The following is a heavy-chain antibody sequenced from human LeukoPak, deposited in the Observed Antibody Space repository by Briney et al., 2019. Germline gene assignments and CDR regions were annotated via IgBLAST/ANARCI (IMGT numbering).Heavy chain of an antibody. V-gene: IGHV3-23*01. D-gene: IGHD4-23*01. CDR1: GFTFSNSG. CDR3: ARDYGGSSPFDY. CDR2: ISGSGGST. J-gene: IGHJ4*02. Sequence: PGGSLRLSCAASGFTFSNSGMNWVRQAPGKGLEWVSTISGSGGSTYYADSVKGRFTISRDNSKNTLYLQMNSLRAEDTAVYYCARDYGGSSPFDYWGQGTLVTVSS.